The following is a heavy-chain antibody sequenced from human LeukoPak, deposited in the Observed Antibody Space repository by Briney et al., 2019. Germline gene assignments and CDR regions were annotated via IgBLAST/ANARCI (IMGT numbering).Heavy chain of an antibody. Sequence: SETLSLTCAVYGGSFSGYYWSWIRRPPGKGLEWIGEINHSGSTNYNPSLKSRVTISVDTSKNQFSLKLSSVTAADTAVYYCARGAPDGDYTYYFDYWGQGTLVTVSS. CDR3: ARGAPDGDYTYYFDY. CDR1: GGSFSGYY. J-gene: IGHJ4*02. D-gene: IGHD4-17*01. CDR2: INHSGST. V-gene: IGHV4-34*01.